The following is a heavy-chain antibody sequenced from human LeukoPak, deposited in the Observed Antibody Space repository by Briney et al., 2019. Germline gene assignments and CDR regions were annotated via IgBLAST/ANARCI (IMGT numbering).Heavy chain of an antibody. CDR2: IYSGGST. CDR1: GFTFSSFG. D-gene: IGHD1-20*01. CDR3: ATHGRYNWNY. V-gene: IGHV3-NL1*01. J-gene: IGHJ4*02. Sequence: GRSLRLSCAASGFTFSSFGMHWVRQAPGKGLEWVSVIYSGGSTYYADSVKGRFTISRHNSKNTLYLQMNSLRAEDTAVYYCATHGRYNWNYWGQGTLVTVSS.